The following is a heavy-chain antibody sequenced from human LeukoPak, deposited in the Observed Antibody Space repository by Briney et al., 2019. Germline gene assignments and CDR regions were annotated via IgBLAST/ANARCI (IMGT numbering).Heavy chain of an antibody. J-gene: IGHJ3*01. V-gene: IGHV3-23*01. CDR1: GFIFDDYA. CDR3: AKDSPVATV. CDR2: ITGSGDGT. D-gene: IGHD5-12*01. Sequence: PGGSLRLSCAASGFIFDDYAVHWVRQAPGKGLEWVSAITGSGDGTYYADSLKGRFTISRDNSKNTLFLQMNSLRAEDTAIYYCAKDSPVATVWGQGTMVTVSS.